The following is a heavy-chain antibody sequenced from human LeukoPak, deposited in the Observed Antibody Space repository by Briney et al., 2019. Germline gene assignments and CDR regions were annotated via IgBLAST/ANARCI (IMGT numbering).Heavy chain of an antibody. CDR1: GYTFTSYD. CDR3: ARAVIDSSSWYLRGYY. V-gene: IGHV1-8*01. CDR2: MNPKSGKT. J-gene: IGHJ4*02. D-gene: IGHD6-13*01. Sequence: GGSVTVTCKASGYTFTSYDINWVRQAAGQGVEWMGGMNPKSGKTDYAQKLQGRVTINRKTSIRTAYMEMSSLRSEDTAVYYCARAVIDSSSWYLRGYYWGQGTLVTVSS.